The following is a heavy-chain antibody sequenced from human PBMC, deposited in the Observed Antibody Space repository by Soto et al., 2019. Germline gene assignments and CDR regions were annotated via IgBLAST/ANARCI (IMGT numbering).Heavy chain of an antibody. D-gene: IGHD3-22*01. CDR2: ISAYNGNT. V-gene: IGHV1-18*01. Sequence: QVQLVQSGAEVKKPGASVKVSCKASGYTFTSYGISWVRQAPGQGLEWMGWISAYNGNTNFAQKLQGRVTMTTDTSTSTAYMELRSLRSDDTAVYYCARGLNYYDSSGYYTNMGAFDIWGQGTMVTVSS. J-gene: IGHJ3*02. CDR3: ARGLNYYDSSGYYTNMGAFDI. CDR1: GYTFTSYG.